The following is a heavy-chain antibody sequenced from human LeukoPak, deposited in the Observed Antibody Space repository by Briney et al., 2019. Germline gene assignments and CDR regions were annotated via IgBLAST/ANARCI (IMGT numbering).Heavy chain of an antibody. CDR1: GFTFSSYA. J-gene: IGHJ3*02. D-gene: IGHD5-18*01. CDR2: ISGSGGST. CDR3: AKVRTAMAVVKDAFDI. V-gene: IGHV3-23*01. Sequence: GGSLRLSCAASGFTFSSYAMSWVRQAPGKGLEWVSAISGSGGSTYYADSVQGRFTISRDNSKNTLYLQMNSLRAEDTAVYYCAKVRTAMAVVKDAFDIWGQGTMVTVSS.